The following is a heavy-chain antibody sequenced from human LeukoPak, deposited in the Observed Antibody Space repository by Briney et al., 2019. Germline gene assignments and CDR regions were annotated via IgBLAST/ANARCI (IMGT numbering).Heavy chain of an antibody. CDR2: ISYGGST. Sequence: SETLSLTCTVSGGSITSDYWGWIRQPPGKGLEWIGSISYGGSTNYHPSLKSRVTISVDTSKDQLSLTLSYVTAADTAVYYCARGDFYYEIGLLRGGFDYWGQGTLVTVSS. V-gene: IGHV4-59*01. CDR1: GGSITSDY. J-gene: IGHJ4*02. CDR3: ARGDFYYEIGLLRGGFDY. D-gene: IGHD3-22*01.